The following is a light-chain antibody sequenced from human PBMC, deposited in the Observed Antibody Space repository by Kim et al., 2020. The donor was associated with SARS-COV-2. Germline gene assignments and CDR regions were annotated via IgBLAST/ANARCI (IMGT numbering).Light chain of an antibody. V-gene: IGKV1-39*01. CDR3: QQSYSLPVT. CDR2: ASS. Sequence: GVPVTITYRARQGLGEYLSWYQQKPGKAPNVLIYASSSLQSGVPSRFSGSGSGTEFTLTISSVQPEDFATYYCQQSYSLPVTFGGGNKVDI. CDR1: QGLGEY. J-gene: IGKJ4*01.